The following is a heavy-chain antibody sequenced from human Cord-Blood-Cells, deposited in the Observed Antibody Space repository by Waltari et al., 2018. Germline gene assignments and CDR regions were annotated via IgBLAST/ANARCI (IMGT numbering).Heavy chain of an antibody. Sequence: QVQLVQSGAEVKKPGASVKVSCKASGYTFTGYYMHWVRPAPGQGLEWMGWINPNSGGTNYAQKFQGWVTMTRDTSISTAYMELSRLRSDDTAVYYCARALAAAGIDWGMDVWGQGTTVTVSS. J-gene: IGHJ6*02. CDR2: INPNSGGT. CDR1: GYTFTGYY. D-gene: IGHD6-13*01. V-gene: IGHV1-2*04. CDR3: ARALAAAGIDWGMDV.